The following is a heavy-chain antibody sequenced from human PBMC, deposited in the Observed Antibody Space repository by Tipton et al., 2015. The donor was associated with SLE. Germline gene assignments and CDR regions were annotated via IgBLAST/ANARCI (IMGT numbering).Heavy chain of an antibody. CDR1: GGSISSHY. D-gene: IGHD5-18*01. CDR3: ARARLGRGYSYGYGAFDI. J-gene: IGHJ3*02. Sequence: TLSLTCTVSGGSISSHYWSWIRQPPGKGLEWIGYIYYSGSTNYNPFLKSRVTISVDTSKNQFSLKLSSVTAADTAVYYCARARLGRGYSYGYGAFDIWGQGTMVTVSS. V-gene: IGHV4-59*11. CDR2: IYYSGST.